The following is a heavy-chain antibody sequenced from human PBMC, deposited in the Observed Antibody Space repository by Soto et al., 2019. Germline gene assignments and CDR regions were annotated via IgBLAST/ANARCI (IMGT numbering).Heavy chain of an antibody. CDR3: TRDSSGWSVYYYYMDV. V-gene: IGHV3-73*01. CDR1: GFTFSGSA. J-gene: IGHJ6*03. CDR2: IRSKANSYAT. Sequence: EVQLVESGGGLVQPGGSLKLSCAASGFTFSGSAMHWVRQASGKGLEWVGRIRSKANSYATAYAASVKGRFTISRDDLKNTAYLQMNSLKTEDTAVYYCTRDSSGWSVYYYYMDVWGKGTTVTVSS. D-gene: IGHD6-19*01.